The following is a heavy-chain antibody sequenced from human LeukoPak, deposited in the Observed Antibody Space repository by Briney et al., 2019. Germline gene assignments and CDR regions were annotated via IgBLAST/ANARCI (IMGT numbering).Heavy chain of an antibody. CDR3: ALRLSLRFDPSAG. Sequence: PGGSLRLSCAASGFTFSSYAMSWVRQAPGKGLEWVSAISGSGGSTYYADSVKGRFTISRDNSKNTLYLQMNSLRAEDTAVYYWALRLSLRFDPSAGWGPGTVVTVPA. V-gene: IGHV3-23*01. J-gene: IGHJ3*01. D-gene: IGHD3-3*01. CDR2: ISGSGGST. CDR1: GFTFSSYA.